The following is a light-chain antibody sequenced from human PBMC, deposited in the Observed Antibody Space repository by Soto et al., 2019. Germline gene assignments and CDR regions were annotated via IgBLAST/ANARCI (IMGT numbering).Light chain of an antibody. Sequence: DIQMTHSPSTLSASVGDRVTITCLASQSISTLLAWYQQKPGKAPKLLIYKASSLESGVPSRFSGSGSGTEFTLTISSLQPDDFATNYCQQYNTYPWTFGHGTNVEIK. J-gene: IGKJ1*01. CDR1: QSISTL. CDR2: KAS. CDR3: QQYNTYPWT. V-gene: IGKV1-5*03.